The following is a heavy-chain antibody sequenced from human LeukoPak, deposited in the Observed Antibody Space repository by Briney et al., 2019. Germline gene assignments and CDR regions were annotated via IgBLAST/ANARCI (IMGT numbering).Heavy chain of an antibody. V-gene: IGHV1-46*01. CDR3: ARVRYRLAETYIDY. J-gene: IGHJ4*02. CDR2: INPSGGST. D-gene: IGHD3-16*01. CDR1: GYTFTSYY. Sequence: ASVKVSCKASGYTFTSYYMHWVRQAPGQGLEWMGIINPSGGSTSYAQKFQGRVTLTRDTSTSTVYMELSRLRSDDTAVYYCARVRYRLAETYIDYWGQGTLVTVSS.